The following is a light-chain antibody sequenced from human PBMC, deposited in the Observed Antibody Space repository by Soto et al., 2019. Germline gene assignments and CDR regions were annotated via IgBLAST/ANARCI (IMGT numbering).Light chain of an antibody. CDR1: QSVSSSY. J-gene: IGKJ2*01. CDR2: GAS. CDR3: QLYGSSHT. V-gene: IGKV3-20*01. Sequence: EIVLTQSPGTLSLSPGERATLSCRASQSVSSSYLAWYQQKPGQAPRLLIYGASGRATGIPDRFSGSGSGTDFTLTISRLEPEDFAVYYCQLYGSSHTFGQGTKLEIK.